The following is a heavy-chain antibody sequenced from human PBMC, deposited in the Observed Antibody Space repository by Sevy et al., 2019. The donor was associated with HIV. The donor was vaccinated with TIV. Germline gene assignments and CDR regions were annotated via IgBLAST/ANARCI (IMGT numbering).Heavy chain of an antibody. D-gene: IGHD5-18*01. J-gene: IGHJ4*02. CDR1: GGSINSYY. Sequence: SETLSLTCTVSGGSINSYYWTWIRQPAGKGLEWIGRVHSTGITDYNPSLKSRVTMSVDTSKNQFSLNLSSVTAADTAVYYCARDGFSYGYLDYWGQGALVTVSS. CDR3: ARDGFSYGYLDY. CDR2: VHSTGIT. V-gene: IGHV4-4*07.